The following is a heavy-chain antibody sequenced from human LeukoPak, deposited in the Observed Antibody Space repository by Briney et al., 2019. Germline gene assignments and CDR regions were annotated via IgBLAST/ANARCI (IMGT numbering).Heavy chain of an antibody. CDR1: GFTFSSYA. CDR2: ISGSGDST. Sequence: GGSLRLSCAASGFTFSSYAMSWVRQAPGKGLEWVSAISGSGDSTYYADSVKGRFTISRDNSKNTLYLQMNSLRAEDTAVYYCATDIVVVVAATLTWGQGTLVTVSS. J-gene: IGHJ4*02. V-gene: IGHV3-23*01. D-gene: IGHD2-15*01. CDR3: ATDIVVVVAATLT.